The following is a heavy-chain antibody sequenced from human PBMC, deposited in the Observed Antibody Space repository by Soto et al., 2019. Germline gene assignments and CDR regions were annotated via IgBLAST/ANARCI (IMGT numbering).Heavy chain of an antibody. Sequence: SETLSLTCAVYGGSFSGYYWSWIRQPPGKGLEWIGEINHSGSTNYNPSLKGRVTISVDTSKNQFSLKLSSVTAADTAVYYCAREKPNRYYFDYWGQGTLVTVS. CDR3: AREKPNRYYFDY. J-gene: IGHJ4*02. V-gene: IGHV4-34*01. CDR2: INHSGST. CDR1: GGSFSGYY.